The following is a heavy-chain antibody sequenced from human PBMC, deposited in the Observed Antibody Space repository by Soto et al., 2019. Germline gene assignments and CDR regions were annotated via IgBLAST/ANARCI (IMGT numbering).Heavy chain of an antibody. CDR1: GYTFTSYG. CDR2: ISAYNGNT. D-gene: IGHD6-6*01. CDR3: ARDFSRRPGSSYDY. V-gene: IGHV1-18*01. J-gene: IGHJ4*02. Sequence: GASVPVSCKASGYTFTSYGIIWVRQAPGQGLEWMGWISAYNGNTNYAQKLQGRVTMTTDTSTSTAYMELRSLRSDDTAVYYCARDFSRRPGSSYDYWGQGTLVTVSS.